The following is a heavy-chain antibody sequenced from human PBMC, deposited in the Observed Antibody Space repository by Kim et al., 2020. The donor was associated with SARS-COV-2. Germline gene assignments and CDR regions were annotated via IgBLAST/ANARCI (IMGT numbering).Heavy chain of an antibody. Sequence: GGSLRLSCAASGFTFDSYAMTWVRQAPGKGLEWVSGITAGGMYTYYADSVKGRFTISRDSPKSTLYLQMNSLRAEDTALYYCAKGRGSGWVSDYWGQGTLVTVSS. CDR2: ITAGGMYT. V-gene: IGHV3-23*01. D-gene: IGHD6-19*01. CDR1: GFTFDSYA. CDR3: AKGRGSGWVSDY. J-gene: IGHJ4*02.